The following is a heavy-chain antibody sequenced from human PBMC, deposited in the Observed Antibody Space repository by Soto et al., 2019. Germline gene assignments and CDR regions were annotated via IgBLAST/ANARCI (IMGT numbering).Heavy chain of an antibody. CDR2: ITGNSEYK. CDR1: GVSFSDYS. V-gene: IGHV3-21*06. Sequence: GGSLRLSCVVSGVSFSDYSMNWVRQAPGKGLEWVSLITGNSEYKYYAGSVKGRFTVSRDNAKNSLYLQMNSLTVEDTAVYYCARSGELLQAFDSWGQGTLVTVSS. J-gene: IGHJ4*02. D-gene: IGHD1-26*01. CDR3: ARSGELLQAFDS.